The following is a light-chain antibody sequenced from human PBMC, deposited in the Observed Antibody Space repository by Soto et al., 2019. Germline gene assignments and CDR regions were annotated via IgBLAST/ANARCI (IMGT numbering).Light chain of an antibody. CDR1: QSVLYSSDNRNY. J-gene: IGKJ1*01. CDR2: WAS. Sequence: DIGMTQSPDSLAVSLGERATINCKSSQSVLYSSDNRNYLAWYQQKPGQPPRLLIHWASTRESGVPDRFSGSGSVTDFTLTISSLQAEDVAVYYCQQHYSTPRTFGQGTKVEIK. V-gene: IGKV4-1*01. CDR3: QQHYSTPRT.